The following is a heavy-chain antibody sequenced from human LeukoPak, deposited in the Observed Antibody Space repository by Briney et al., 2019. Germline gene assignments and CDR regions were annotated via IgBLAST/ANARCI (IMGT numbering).Heavy chain of an antibody. CDR1: GFTFSDYY. CDR3: ARGPYSSNWYVDY. J-gene: IGHJ4*02. CDR2: ITSTSSYT. Sequence: PGGSLRLSCAASGFTFSDYYMIWIRQAPGKGLEWVSDITSTSSYTNYADSVKGRFTISRDNAKNSLYLQMNSLRAEDTAVYYCARGPYSSNWYVDYWGQGTLVTVAS. V-gene: IGHV3-11*06. D-gene: IGHD6-13*01.